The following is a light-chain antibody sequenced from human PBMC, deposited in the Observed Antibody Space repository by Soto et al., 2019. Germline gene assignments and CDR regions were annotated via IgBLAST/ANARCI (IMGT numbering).Light chain of an antibody. V-gene: IGKV1D-13*01. CDR1: QGISSA. Sequence: AIQLTQSPSSLSASVGDRVTITCRASQGISSALAWYQQKPGKAPKLLIYDAPSLESGVPSRFSGSGSGTDFTLTISSLQPEDVAPYYYQQFNNYPPITFGQRTRLEIK. CDR2: DAP. J-gene: IGKJ5*01. CDR3: QQFNNYPPIT.